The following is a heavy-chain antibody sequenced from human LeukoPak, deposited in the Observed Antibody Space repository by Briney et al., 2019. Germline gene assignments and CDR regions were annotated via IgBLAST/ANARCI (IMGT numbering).Heavy chain of an antibody. D-gene: IGHD3-22*01. CDR3: ARVSYYDSSGYLFDY. CDR2: IYYSGST. V-gene: IGHV4-59*01. J-gene: IGHJ4*02. CDR1: GGSISSYY. Sequence: SETLSLTCTVSGGSISSYYRSWIRQPPGKGLEWIGYIYYSGSTNYNPSLKSRVTISVDTSKNQFSLKLSSVTAADTAVYYCARVSYYDSSGYLFDYWGQGTLVTVSS.